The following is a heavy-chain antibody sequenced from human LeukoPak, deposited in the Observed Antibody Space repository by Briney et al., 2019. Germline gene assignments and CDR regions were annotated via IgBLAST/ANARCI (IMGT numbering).Heavy chain of an antibody. D-gene: IGHD3-22*01. J-gene: IGHJ4*02. CDR3: ARSFDNDSRVDY. V-gene: IGHV4-30-4*01. CDR1: GGSISSGDYY. CDR2: IYYSGST. Sequence: SQTLSLTCTVSGGSISSGDYYWSWIRQPPGEGLEWIGYIYYSGSTYYNPSLKSRVTISVDTSKNQFSLKLSSVTAADTAVYYCARSFDNDSRVDYWGQGTLVTVSS.